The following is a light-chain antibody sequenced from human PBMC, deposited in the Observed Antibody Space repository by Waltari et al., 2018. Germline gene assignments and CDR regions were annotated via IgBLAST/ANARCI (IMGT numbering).Light chain of an antibody. CDR2: GAS. V-gene: IGKV3-20*01. J-gene: IGKJ1*01. Sequence: EVVLTQSPGTLSLSPGERATLSCRASQSFGSTYLAWYQQKPGQAPRLLIYGASTRATGIPDRFSGRGSGTDFTLTISRLEPEDFAVYYCQQYGTSPQTFGQGTKVEIK. CDR3: QQYGTSPQT. CDR1: QSFGSTY.